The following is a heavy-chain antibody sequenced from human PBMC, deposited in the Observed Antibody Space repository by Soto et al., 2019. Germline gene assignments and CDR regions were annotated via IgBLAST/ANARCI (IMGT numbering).Heavy chain of an antibody. V-gene: IGHV1-3*04. CDR1: GSTFSSSP. CDR2: INTANDDT. CDR3: ARDEGVASGN. J-gene: IGHJ4*02. D-gene: IGHD5-12*01. Sequence: ASVKVSCKASGSTFSSSPLHWVRQAPGQRPEWMGWINTANDDTKYSQIFQDRVTLTRDTSASTAYMEVSSLTPEDTAVYYCARDEGVASGNWGQGTLVTVSS.